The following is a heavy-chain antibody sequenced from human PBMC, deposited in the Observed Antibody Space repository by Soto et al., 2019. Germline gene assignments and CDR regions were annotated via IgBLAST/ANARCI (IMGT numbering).Heavy chain of an antibody. Sequence: PGESLKISCKGSGYSFTSYWISWVRQMPGKGLEWMGRIDPSDSYTNYSPSFQGHVTISADKSISTAYLQWSSLKASDTAMYYCAREDIVVVPAAIPPYYYYYGMDVWGQGTTVTVS. J-gene: IGHJ6*02. CDR2: IDPSDSYT. V-gene: IGHV5-10-1*01. D-gene: IGHD2-2*02. CDR3: AREDIVVVPAAIPPYYYYYGMDV. CDR1: GYSFTSYW.